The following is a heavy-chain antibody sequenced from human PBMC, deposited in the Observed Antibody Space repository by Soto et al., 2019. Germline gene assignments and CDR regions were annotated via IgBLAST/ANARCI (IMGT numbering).Heavy chain of an antibody. V-gene: IGHV3-74*01. CDR1: GFTFRSYW. CDR2: IASDGSST. J-gene: IGHJ6*01. D-gene: IGHD6-25*01. Sequence: EVPLVESGGGVVEPGGSLRLSCAASGFTFRSYWMHWVRQVPGKGLVWISRIASDGSSTNYADSVKGRFTISRDNAKNTVYPQMTSLRTEDTGVYYSAMPVAAAGAHLYFDGLDAWGQGTAVTDSS. CDR3: AMPVAAAGAHLYFDGLDA.